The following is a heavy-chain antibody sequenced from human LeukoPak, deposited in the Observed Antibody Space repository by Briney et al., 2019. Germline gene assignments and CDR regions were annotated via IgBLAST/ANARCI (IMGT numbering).Heavy chain of an antibody. CDR2: MNPNSGNT. J-gene: IGHJ4*02. D-gene: IGHD3-22*01. CDR3: ARARVGDSSGYYPYYFDY. Sequence: ASVKVSCKASGYTFTSYDINWVRQATGQGLEWMGWMNPNSGNTGYARKFQGRVTMTRNTSISTAYMELSSLRSADTAVYYCARARVGDSSGYYPYYFDYWGQGTLVTVSP. CDR1: GYTFTSYD. V-gene: IGHV1-8*01.